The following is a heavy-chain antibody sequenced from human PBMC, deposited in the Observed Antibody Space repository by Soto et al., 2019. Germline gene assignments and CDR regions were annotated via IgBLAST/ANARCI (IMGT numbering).Heavy chain of an antibody. Sequence: GESLKISCKGSGYSFTSYWIGWVRQMPGKGLEWMGIIYPGDSDTRYSPSFQGQVTISADKSISTAYLQWSSLKASDTAMYYCARLDCSGGSCRRQGWFAPWGKGTLVTVSS. CDR2: IYPGDSDT. J-gene: IGHJ5*02. V-gene: IGHV5-51*01. CDR3: ARLDCSGGSCRRQGWFAP. CDR1: GYSFTSYW. D-gene: IGHD2-15*01.